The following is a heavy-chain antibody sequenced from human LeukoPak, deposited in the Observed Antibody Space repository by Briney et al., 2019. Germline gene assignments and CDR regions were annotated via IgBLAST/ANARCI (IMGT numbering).Heavy chain of an antibody. CDR2: ISSSSSYI. V-gene: IGHV3-21*01. Sequence: GGSLRPSCAASGFTFSSYSMNWVRQAPGKGLEWVSSISSSSSYIYYADSVKGRFTISRDNAKNSLYLQMNSLRAEDTAVYYCARDGGLRYFDWLLNWFDPWGQGTLVTVSS. J-gene: IGHJ5*02. CDR3: ARDGGLRYFDWLLNWFDP. D-gene: IGHD3-9*01. CDR1: GFTFSSYS.